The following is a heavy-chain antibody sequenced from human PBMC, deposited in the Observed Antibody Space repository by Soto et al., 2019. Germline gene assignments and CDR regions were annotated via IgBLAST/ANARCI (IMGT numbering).Heavy chain of an antibody. Sequence: ASVKVSCKASGYTFTIYYMHWVRQAPGQGLEWMGIINPSGGSTSYAQKFQGRVTMTRDTSTSTVYMELSSLRSEDTAVYYCARASSGFGPRDSGNHSSGYDNGLLDYWGQGTLVTVSS. CDR2: INPSGGST. CDR3: ARASSGFGPRDSGNHSSGYDNGLLDY. J-gene: IGHJ4*02. CDR1: GYTFTIYY. D-gene: IGHD5-12*01. V-gene: IGHV1-46*01.